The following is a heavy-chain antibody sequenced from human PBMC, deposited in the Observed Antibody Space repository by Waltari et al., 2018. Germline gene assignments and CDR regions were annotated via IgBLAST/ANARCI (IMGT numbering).Heavy chain of an antibody. Sequence: QVQLVQSGAEVKKPGSSVQVSCKASGGTFSSYAISWVRQAPGQGLEWMGGIIPIFGTANYAQKFQGRVTITADESTSTAYMELSSLRSEDTAVYYCARDGGPYYYDSSGYIDAFDIWGQGTMVTVSS. CDR2: IIPIFGTA. J-gene: IGHJ3*02. D-gene: IGHD3-22*01. CDR3: ARDGGPYYYDSSGYIDAFDI. CDR1: GGTFSSYA. V-gene: IGHV1-69*01.